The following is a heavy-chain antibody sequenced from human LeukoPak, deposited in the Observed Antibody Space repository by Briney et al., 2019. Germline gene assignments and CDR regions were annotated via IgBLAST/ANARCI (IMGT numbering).Heavy chain of an antibody. J-gene: IGHJ4*02. Sequence: PGGSLRLSCAASGFTLSDYYMSWIRQAPGKGLEWVSYISSSGSTIYYADSVKGRFTISRDNAKNSLYLQMNSLRAEDTAVYYCARDSGYCSGGSCYGHCDYWGQGTLVTVSS. CDR3: ARDSGYCSGGSCYGHCDY. CDR1: GFTLSDYY. CDR2: ISSSGSTI. D-gene: IGHD2-15*01. V-gene: IGHV3-11*01.